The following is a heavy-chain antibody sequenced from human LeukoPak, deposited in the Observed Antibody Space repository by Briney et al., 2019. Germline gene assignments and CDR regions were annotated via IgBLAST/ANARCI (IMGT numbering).Heavy chain of an antibody. J-gene: IGHJ4*02. CDR1: GFTFSSYG. CDR2: IWYDGSNI. Sequence: PGGSLRLSCAASGFTFSSYGMHWVRQAPGKGLEWVAVIWYDGSNIYYADSVKGRFTISRDNSKNTLYLQMNSLRAEDTAVYYCARDSSSGWHIDYWGQGTLVTVSS. CDR3: ARDSSSGWHIDY. V-gene: IGHV3-33*01. D-gene: IGHD6-19*01.